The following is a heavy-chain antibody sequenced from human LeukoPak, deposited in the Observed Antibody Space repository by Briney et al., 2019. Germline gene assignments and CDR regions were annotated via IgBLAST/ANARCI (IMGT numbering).Heavy chain of an antibody. CDR2: ISNDANYK. CDR1: GFTFRNYG. CDR3: ARTDPGWASRDY. D-gene: IGHD1-26*01. J-gene: IGHJ4*02. V-gene: IGHV3-30*03. Sequence: GGSLRLSCAGSGFTFRNYGIHWVRQAPGKGLEWVASISNDANYKYYADSVKGRFTISRDNAKNSLFLQMNSLRAEDTAVYYCARTDPGWASRDYWGQGTLVTVSS.